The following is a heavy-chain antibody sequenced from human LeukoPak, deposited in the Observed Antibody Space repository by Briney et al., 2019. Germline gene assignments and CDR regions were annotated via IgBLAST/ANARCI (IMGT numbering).Heavy chain of an antibody. D-gene: IGHD1-26*01. Sequence: ASVKVSCKASGYTFTSYTIHWVRQAPGQRLEWMGWINTGNGNTEYSQKFQERVTITRDMSTSTAYMELSGLRSEDTAVYYCAAGWVGATMISLIWGQGTLVTVSS. CDR3: AAGWVGATMISLI. CDR2: INTGNGNT. CDR1: GYTFTSYT. J-gene: IGHJ4*02. V-gene: IGHV1-3*04.